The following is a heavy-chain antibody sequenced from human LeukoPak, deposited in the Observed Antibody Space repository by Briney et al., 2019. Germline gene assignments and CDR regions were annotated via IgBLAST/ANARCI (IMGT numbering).Heavy chain of an antibody. J-gene: IGHJ3*01. V-gene: IGHV3-7*03. Sequence: GGSLRLSCAASGFTFSSYWMSWVRQAPGKGLEWVANIKQDGSEKYYVDSVRGRFTISRDNPKNTLFLQMTSLRAEDTAVYYCAKSGYSYGNDAFDVWGQGTMVTVSS. D-gene: IGHD5-18*01. CDR1: GFTFSSYW. CDR3: AKSGYSYGNDAFDV. CDR2: IKQDGSEK.